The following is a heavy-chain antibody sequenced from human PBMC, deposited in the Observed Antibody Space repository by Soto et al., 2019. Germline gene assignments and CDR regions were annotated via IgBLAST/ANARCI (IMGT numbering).Heavy chain of an antibody. CDR3: ARSPHYSNYVGY. V-gene: IGHV1-69*02. J-gene: IGHJ4*02. CDR2: IIPILGIA. CDR1: GGTFSSYT. Sequence: SVKVSCKASGGTFSSYTISWVRHAPGQGLEWMGRIIPILGIANYAQKFQGRVTITADKSTSTAYMELSSLRSEDTAVYYCARSPHYSNYVGYWGQGTLVTVSS. D-gene: IGHD4-4*01.